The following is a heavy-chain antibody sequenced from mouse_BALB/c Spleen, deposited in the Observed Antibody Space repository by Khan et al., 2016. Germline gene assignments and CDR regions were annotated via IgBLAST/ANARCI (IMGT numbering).Heavy chain of an antibody. CDR1: GYTFTEYI. J-gene: IGHJ4*01. D-gene: IGHD2-1*01. Sequence: QVQLQQSGAGLVKPGASVKLSCKASGYTFTEYIIHWVKQRSGQGLEWIGWFYPGSGSIKYNEKFRDKATLTADKSSSTVYMELSRLTSEDSAVTFSARQDGNFHYAMDYWGQGSSVTVS. V-gene: IGHV1-62-2*01. CDR3: ARQDGNFHYAMDY. CDR2: FYPGSGSI.